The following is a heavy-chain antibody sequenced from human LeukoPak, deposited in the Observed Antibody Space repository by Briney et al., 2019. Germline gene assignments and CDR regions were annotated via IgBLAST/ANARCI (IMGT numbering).Heavy chain of an antibody. Sequence: PGGSLRLSCAASGFTFSHAWMNWVRQAPGKGLEWVAVISYDGTNKYYADSVKGRFTISRDDSKNTLYLQMNSLTAEDTAVYYCAKYYYDSGSYYHAFDIWGQGTMVTVSS. J-gene: IGHJ3*02. CDR3: AKYYYDSGSYYHAFDI. CDR1: GFTFSHAW. D-gene: IGHD3-10*01. CDR2: ISYDGTNK. V-gene: IGHV3-30*18.